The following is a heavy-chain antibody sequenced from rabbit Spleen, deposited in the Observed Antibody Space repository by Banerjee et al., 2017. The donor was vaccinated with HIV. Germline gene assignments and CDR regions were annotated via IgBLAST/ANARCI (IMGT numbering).Heavy chain of an antibody. Sequence: QSLEESGGDLVKPGASLTLTCTASGFSFSSRYYICWVRQAPGKGLEWIACIDTNDGDTDYANWPKGRFTISKTSSTTVTLQMTSLTAADTATYFCARNYVNAFDPWGPGTLVTVS. V-gene: IGHV1S40*01. D-gene: IGHD1-1*01. CDR2: IDTNDGDT. J-gene: IGHJ2*01. CDR1: GFSFSSRYY. CDR3: ARNYVNAFDP.